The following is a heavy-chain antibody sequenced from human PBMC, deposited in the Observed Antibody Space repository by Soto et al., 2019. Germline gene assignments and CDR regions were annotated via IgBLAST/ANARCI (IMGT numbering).Heavy chain of an antibody. CDR1: GFIFSNYV. J-gene: IGHJ4*02. V-gene: IGHV3-30-3*01. D-gene: IGHD3-10*01. CDR2: MSYDGTTK. CDR3: AREVLWSRYFDY. Sequence: QVQLVESGGGVVQPGRSLRLSCAASGFIFSNYVMYWVRQAPGKGLEWVAFMSYDGTTKSYADSVKGRLTISRDNSQNTLYLHMNSRRPEDTGVYYCAREVLWSRYFDYWGQGTLVTVSS.